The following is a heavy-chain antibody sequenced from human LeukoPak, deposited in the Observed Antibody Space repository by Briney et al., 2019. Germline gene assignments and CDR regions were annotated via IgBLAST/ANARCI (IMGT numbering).Heavy chain of an antibody. D-gene: IGHD2-2*01. V-gene: IGHV4-61*05. Sequence: PSETLSLTCTVSGGSISSSSYYWGWIRQPPGKGLEWIGYIYYSGSTNYNPSLKSRVTISVDTSKNQFSLKLSSVTAADTAVYHCARILVGHTGYCSSTSCYEPYYFDYWGQGTLVTVSS. CDR1: GGSISSSSYY. J-gene: IGHJ4*02. CDR2: IYYSGST. CDR3: ARILVGHTGYCSSTSCYEPYYFDY.